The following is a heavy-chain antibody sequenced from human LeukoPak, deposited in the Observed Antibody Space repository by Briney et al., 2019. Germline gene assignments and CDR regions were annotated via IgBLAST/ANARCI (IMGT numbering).Heavy chain of an antibody. J-gene: IGHJ4*02. CDR1: GGSISSSSYY. CDR2: IYYSGST. CDR3: ARVSRGNSVGGDY. D-gene: IGHD4-23*01. V-gene: IGHV4-39*07. Sequence: SETLSLTCTVSGGSISSSSYYWGWIRQPPGKGLEWIGSIYYSGSTYYNPSLKSRVTISVDTSKNQFSLKLSSVIAADTAMYYCARVSRGNSVGGDYWGQGTLVTVSS.